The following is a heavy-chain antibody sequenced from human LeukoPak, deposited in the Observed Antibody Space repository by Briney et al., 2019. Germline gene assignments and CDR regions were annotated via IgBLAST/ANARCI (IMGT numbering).Heavy chain of an antibody. CDR3: AREVLLEYYFDY. V-gene: IGHV3-53*01. CDR1: GFTVSSNY. Sequence: GGSLRLSCAASGFTVSSNYMSWVRQAPGKGLEWVSVIYSGGSTYYADSVKGRFTVSRDNSENTLYLQMNSLRAEDTAVYYCAREVLLEYYFDYWGQGTLVTVSS. CDR2: IYSGGST. J-gene: IGHJ4*02. D-gene: IGHD3-3*01.